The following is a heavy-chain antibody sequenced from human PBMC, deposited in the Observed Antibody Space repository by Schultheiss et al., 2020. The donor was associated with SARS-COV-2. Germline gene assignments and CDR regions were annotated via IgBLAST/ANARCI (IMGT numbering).Heavy chain of an antibody. CDR3: ARDGETGYYFDY. J-gene: IGHJ4*03. CDR2: ISTSSLYI. CDR1: GFAFSDYA. D-gene: IGHD3-9*01. V-gene: IGHV3-21*01. Sequence: GGSLRLSCAASGFAFSDYAMHWVRQAPGKGLEWLSSISTSSLYIYYADSVKGRFTISRDNAKNSLYLQMNSLRAEDTAVYYCARDGETGYYFDYWGQGTTVTVSS.